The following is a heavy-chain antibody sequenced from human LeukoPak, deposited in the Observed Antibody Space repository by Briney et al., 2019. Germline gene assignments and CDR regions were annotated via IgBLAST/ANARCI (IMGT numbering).Heavy chain of an antibody. CDR1: GFTFSSYS. CDR3: AREGPGYSYGSSGY. Sequence: PGGSLRLSCAASGFTFSSYSMNWVRQAPGKGLGWVSYISSSSSTIYYADSVKGRFTISRDNAKNSLYLQMNSLRDEDTAVYYCAREGPGYSYGSSGYWGQGTLVTVSS. J-gene: IGHJ4*02. CDR2: ISSSSSTI. D-gene: IGHD5-18*01. V-gene: IGHV3-48*02.